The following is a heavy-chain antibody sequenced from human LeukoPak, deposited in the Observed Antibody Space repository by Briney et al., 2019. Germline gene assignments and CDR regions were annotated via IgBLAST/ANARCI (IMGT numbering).Heavy chain of an antibody. CDR1: GGSFSGDY. D-gene: IGHD3-10*01. CDR3: AREGFGELSHFDY. Sequence: SETLSLTCVVYGGSFSGDYWSWIRQPPGRGLEWIGEINHSGRTNYNPSLKSRVTISVDTSKNQFSLKLSSVTAADTAVYYCAREGFGELSHFDYWGQGALVTVSS. V-gene: IGHV4-34*01. J-gene: IGHJ4*02. CDR2: INHSGRT.